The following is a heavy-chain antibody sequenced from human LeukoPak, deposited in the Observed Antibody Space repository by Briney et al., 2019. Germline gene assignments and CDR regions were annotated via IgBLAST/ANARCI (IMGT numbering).Heavy chain of an antibody. V-gene: IGHV1-69*13. J-gene: IGHJ4*02. CDR2: IIPIFGTA. CDR3: ARAWYSGSSRVDYFDY. D-gene: IGHD6-6*01. Sequence: SVKVSCKASGGTFSSYAISWVRQAPGQGLEWMGGIIPIFGTANYAQKFQGRVTITADESTSTAYMELSSLRSEDTAVYYCARAWYSGSSRVDYFDYWGQGTLATVSS. CDR1: GGTFSSYA.